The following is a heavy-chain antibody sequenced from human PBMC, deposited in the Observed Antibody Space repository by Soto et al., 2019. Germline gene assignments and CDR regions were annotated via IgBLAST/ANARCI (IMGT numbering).Heavy chain of an antibody. V-gene: IGHV1-24*01. J-gene: IGHJ4*02. CDR3: ATEKLDSSSWVTQYYFDY. D-gene: IGHD6-13*01. CDR1: GYTFTSYG. Sequence: GASVKVSCKASGYTFTSYGISWVRQAPGKGLEWMGGFDPEDGETIYAQKFQGRVTMTEDTSTDTAYMELSSLRSEDTAVYYCATEKLDSSSWVTQYYFDYWGQGTLVTVSS. CDR2: FDPEDGET.